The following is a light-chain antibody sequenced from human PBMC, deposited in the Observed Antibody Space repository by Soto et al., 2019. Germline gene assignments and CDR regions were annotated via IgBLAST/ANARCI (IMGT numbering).Light chain of an antibody. CDR2: RNN. CDR3: AAWDDSFVV. CDR1: SSNIGSAY. V-gene: IGLV1-47*01. Sequence: QSVLTQPPSASGTPGQTVTISCSGISSNIGSAYIYWYQHLPGTAPKLLIYRNNQRPSGVPDRFSASKSGTSASLAISGLRSEDDADYYCAAWDDSFVVFGGGTKVTVL. J-gene: IGLJ2*01.